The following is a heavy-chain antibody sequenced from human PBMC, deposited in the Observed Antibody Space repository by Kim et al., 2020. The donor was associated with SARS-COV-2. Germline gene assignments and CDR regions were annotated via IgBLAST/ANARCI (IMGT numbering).Heavy chain of an antibody. CDR2: INPSGGST. CDR1: GYTFTSYY. D-gene: IGHD2-2*01. Sequence: ASVKVSCKASGYTFTSYYMHWVRQAPGQGLEWMGIINPSGGSTSYAQKFQGRVTMTRDTSTSTVYMELSSLRSEDTAVYYCARDIVVVPAISCGGMDVWGQGTTVTASS. CDR3: ARDIVVVPAISCGGMDV. J-gene: IGHJ6*02. V-gene: IGHV1-46*01.